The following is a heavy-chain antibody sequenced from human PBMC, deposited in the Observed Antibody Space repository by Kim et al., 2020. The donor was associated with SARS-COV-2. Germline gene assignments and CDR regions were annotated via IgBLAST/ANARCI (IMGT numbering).Heavy chain of an antibody. D-gene: IGHD3-3*01. J-gene: IGHJ6*02. CDR3: ARAHRTIFGVVEYMDV. Sequence: SETLSLTCTVSGGSISSGGYYWSWIRQHPGKGLEWIGYIYYSGSTYYNPSLKSRVTISVDTSKNQFSLKLSSVTAAGTAVYYCARAHRTIFGVVEYMDVWGQGTPVTVSS. CDR2: IYYSGST. V-gene: IGHV4-31*03. CDR1: GGSISSGGYY.